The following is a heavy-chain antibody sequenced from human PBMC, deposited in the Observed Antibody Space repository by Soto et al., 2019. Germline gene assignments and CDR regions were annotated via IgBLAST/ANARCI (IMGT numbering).Heavy chain of an antibody. J-gene: IGHJ6*02. CDR2: ISAYNGNT. D-gene: IGHD3-3*01. Sequence: ASVKVSCKASGYTFTSYGISWVRQAPGQGLEWMGWISAYNGNTNYAQKLQGRVTMTTGTSTSTAYMELRSLRSDDTAVYYCARVFPAYDFWSGYYPYYYYYGMDVWGQGTTVTVSS. V-gene: IGHV1-18*04. CDR1: GYTFTSYG. CDR3: ARVFPAYDFWSGYYPYYYYYGMDV.